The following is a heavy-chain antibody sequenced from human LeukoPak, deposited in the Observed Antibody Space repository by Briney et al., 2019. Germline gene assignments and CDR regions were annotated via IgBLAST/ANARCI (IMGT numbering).Heavy chain of an antibody. CDR1: GFTVSSNY. D-gene: IGHD3-22*01. CDR2: IYSGGST. Sequence: GGSLRLSCAASGFTVSSNYMSWVRQAPGKGLEWVSVIYSGGSTYYADSVRGRFTISRDNSKNTLYLQMNSLRAEDTAVYYCARDVYYYDSSGHLDYWGQGTLVTVSS. CDR3: ARDVYYYDSSGHLDY. J-gene: IGHJ4*02. V-gene: IGHV3-66*01.